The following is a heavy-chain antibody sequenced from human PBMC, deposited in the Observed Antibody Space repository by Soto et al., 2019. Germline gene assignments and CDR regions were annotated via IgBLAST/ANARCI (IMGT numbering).Heavy chain of an antibody. V-gene: IGHV3-23*01. Sequence: EVQLLESGGGLVQPGGSLRLSCAASGFTFSSYAMSWVRQAPGKGLEWVAAISGSGGSTYYADSVTGRFTISRDNSKNTLYLQMNSLRSEDTAVYYCAKGVGNWFDPWGQGTLVTVSS. CDR1: GFTFSSYA. J-gene: IGHJ5*02. CDR3: AKGVGNWFDP. CDR2: ISGSGGST. D-gene: IGHD1-26*01.